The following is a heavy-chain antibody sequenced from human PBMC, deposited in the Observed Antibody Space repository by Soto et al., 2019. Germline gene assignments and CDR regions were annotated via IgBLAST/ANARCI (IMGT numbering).Heavy chain of an antibody. CDR1: GFTFSNYG. V-gene: IGHV3-30*18. CDR2: ISYDGSNK. Sequence: PGGSLRLSCAASGFTFSNYGMHWVRQAPGKGLEWVAVISYDGSNKYYSDSVKGRFTISRDNSKNTVYLQMNSLRAEDTAVYYCAKDSGVLSTYWNHGDYWGQGTLVTVSS. J-gene: IGHJ4*02. D-gene: IGHD3-10*01. CDR3: AKDSGVLSTYWNHGDY.